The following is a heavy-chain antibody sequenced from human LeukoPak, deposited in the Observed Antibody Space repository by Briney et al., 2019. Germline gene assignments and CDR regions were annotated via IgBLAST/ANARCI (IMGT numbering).Heavy chain of an antibody. J-gene: IGHJ4*02. CDR2: ISGSGPNT. D-gene: IGHD5-18*01. CDR1: GFTFSSYA. CDR3: AKEPGYSYGYTYFDY. Sequence: PGGSLRLSCAASGFTFSSYAMSWVRQAPGKGLEWVSAISGSGPNTYYADSVKGRFTISRDNSKNTLYLQMNSLRAEDTAVYYCAKEPGYSYGYTYFDYWGQGTLVTVSS. V-gene: IGHV3-23*01.